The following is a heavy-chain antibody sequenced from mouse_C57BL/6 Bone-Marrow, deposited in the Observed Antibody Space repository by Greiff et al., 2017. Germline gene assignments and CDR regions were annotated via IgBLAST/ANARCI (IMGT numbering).Heavy chain of an antibody. CDR1: GFSFNTYS. V-gene: IGHV10-1*01. Sequence: EVQLEESGGGLVQPKASLKLSCAASGFSFNTYSMNWVRQAPGQGLEWVGRISRTSNNSATYYADSVKDRFTISRDASDSMLYLQMNKLKAEDTAMYYGVRQVTGFDYWGQGTTLTVSS. D-gene: IGHD2-1*01. CDR3: VRQVTGFDY. CDR2: ISRTSNNSAT. J-gene: IGHJ2*01.